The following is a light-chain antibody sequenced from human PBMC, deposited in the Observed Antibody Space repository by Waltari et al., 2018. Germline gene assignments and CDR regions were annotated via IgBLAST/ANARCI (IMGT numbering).Light chain of an antibody. CDR1: DSDVGAYDF. Sequence: QSALTQPASVSGSPGQSITISCSGTDSDVGAYDFVSWYQQHPGTAPHLIIYEVSNRPSGISTRFSASKSGNTASLTISGLQAEDEADYYCSSYTTSSAPGVFGTGTRVTVL. J-gene: IGLJ1*01. CDR2: EVS. CDR3: SSYTTSSAPGV. V-gene: IGLV2-14*01.